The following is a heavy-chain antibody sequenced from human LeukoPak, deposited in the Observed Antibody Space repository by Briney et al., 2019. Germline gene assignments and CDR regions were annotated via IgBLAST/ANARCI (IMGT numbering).Heavy chain of an antibody. CDR2: IYHSGST. J-gene: IGHJ4*02. CDR1: GGSISSSSYY. D-gene: IGHD3-3*01. Sequence: SETLSLTCTVSGGSISSSSYYWSWIRQPPGKGLEWIGYIYHSGSTYYNPSLKSRVTISVDRSKNQFSLKLSSVTAADTAVYYCASSSFLEWLDHFDYWGQGTLVTVSS. V-gene: IGHV4-30-2*01. CDR3: ASSSFLEWLDHFDY.